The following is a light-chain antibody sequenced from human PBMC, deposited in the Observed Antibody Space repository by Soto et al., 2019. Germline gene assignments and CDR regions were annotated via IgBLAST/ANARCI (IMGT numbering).Light chain of an antibody. CDR2: GAS. Sequence: EIVLTHSPGTLSLSPCERATLSFSASQSVSSSYLAWYQQKPGQAPRLLIYGASSRATGIPDRFSGSGSGTDFTLTISRLEPEDFAVYYCQQRSDWPLTFGQGTRLEIK. CDR3: QQRSDWPLT. J-gene: IGKJ5*01. CDR1: QSVSSSY. V-gene: IGKV3D-20*02.